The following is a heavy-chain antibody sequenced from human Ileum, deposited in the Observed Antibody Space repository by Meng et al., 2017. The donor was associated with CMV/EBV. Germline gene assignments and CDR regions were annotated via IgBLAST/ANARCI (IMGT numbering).Heavy chain of an antibody. CDR3: AREVVAATPWLDP. D-gene: IGHD1-26*01. CDR1: GFTVSRDA. V-gene: IGHV3-66*02. J-gene: IGHJ5*02. Sequence: GESLKISCAASGFTVSRDAMSWVRLVPGKGLEWVSVIYSGGSTFFADSVKGRFTVSRDNSGNTVFLEMNSLRVEDTAVYYCAREVVAATPWLDPWGQGTLVTVSS. CDR2: IYSGGST.